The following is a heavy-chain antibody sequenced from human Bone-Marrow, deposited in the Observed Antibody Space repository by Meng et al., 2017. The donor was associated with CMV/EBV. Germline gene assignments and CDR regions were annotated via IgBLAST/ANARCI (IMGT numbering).Heavy chain of an antibody. CDR1: GYTFGGHY. V-gene: IGHV1-18*04. Sequence: ASVKVSCKASGYTFGGHYIHWVRQAPGQGLEWMGWISAYNGNTNYAQKLQGRVTMTTDTSTSTAYMELRSLRSDDTAVYYCATDSGTPRNYYYYGMDVWGQGTTVTASS. CDR3: ATDSGTPRNYYYYGMDV. CDR2: ISAYNGNT. D-gene: IGHD1-26*01. J-gene: IGHJ6*02.